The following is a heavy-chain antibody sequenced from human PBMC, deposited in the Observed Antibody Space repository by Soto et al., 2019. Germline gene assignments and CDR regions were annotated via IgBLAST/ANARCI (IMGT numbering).Heavy chain of an antibody. V-gene: IGHV4-61*01. CDR1: GGSVSSGSYY. CDR3: ARGVRGNWFDP. CDR2: IYYSGST. D-gene: IGHD3-10*01. J-gene: IGHJ5*02. Sequence: SETLSLTCTVSGGSVSSGSYYWSWIRQPPGKGLEWIGYIYYSGSTNYNPSLKSRVTISVDTSKNQFSLKLSSVTAADTAVYYYARGVRGNWFDPWGQGTLVTVSS.